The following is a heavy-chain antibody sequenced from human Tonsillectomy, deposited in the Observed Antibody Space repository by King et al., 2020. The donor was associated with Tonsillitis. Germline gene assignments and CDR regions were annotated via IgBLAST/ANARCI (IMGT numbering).Heavy chain of an antibody. CDR1: GFSLSTSGVG. V-gene: IGHV2-5*01. D-gene: IGHD6-19*01. J-gene: IGHJ4*02. CDR2: IYWNDDK. Sequence: TLKESGPTLVKPTQTLTLTCTFSGFSLSTSGVGVGWIRQPPGKALEWLALIYWNDDKRYSPSLKSRLTITKDTSKNQVVLTMTNMDPLDTATYYCAHEFTGWLLDYWGQGTLVTVSS. CDR3: AHEFTGWLLDY.